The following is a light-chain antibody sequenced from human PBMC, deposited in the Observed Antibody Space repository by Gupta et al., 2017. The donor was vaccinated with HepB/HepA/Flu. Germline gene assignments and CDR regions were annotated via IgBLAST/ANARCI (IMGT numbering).Light chain of an antibody. J-gene: IGKJ4*01. CDR1: QDISNY. V-gene: IGKV1-33*01. CDR2: DAS. CDR3: KQYEKLRLT. Sequence: DIQMTQSPSSLSASVGDRVTITCQASQDISNYLNWYQQKPGKAPKLLIYDASNLETGVPSRFSGSGSGTDFTFTISSLQPEDIATYYCKQYEKLRLTFGXGTKVEIK.